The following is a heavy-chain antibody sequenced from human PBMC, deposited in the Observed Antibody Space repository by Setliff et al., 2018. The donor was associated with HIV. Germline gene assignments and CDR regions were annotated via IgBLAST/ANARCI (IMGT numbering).Heavy chain of an antibody. CDR1: GYSFAAYY. CDR2: FDPDDGET. V-gene: IGHV1-24*01. Sequence: ASVKVSCKAAGYSFAAYYIHWVRQAPGQGLEWMGGFDPDDGETVYAQQFQGRVTMTEDTSTDTAYMELTSLRSEDTAMYYCAPVSSGWFDPWGQGTLVTVSS. J-gene: IGHJ5*02. CDR3: APVSSGWFDP. D-gene: IGHD6-25*01.